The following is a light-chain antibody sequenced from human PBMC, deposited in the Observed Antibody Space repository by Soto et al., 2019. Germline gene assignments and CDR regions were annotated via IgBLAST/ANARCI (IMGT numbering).Light chain of an antibody. Sequence: GLAQRRSVSLSPGQRARITYGGNNIGSKSVHWYQQKPGQAPVLVVYDDSDRPSGIPERFSGSNSGNTATLTISRVEAGDEAEYYCQVWDSSSDNYAFGTGTKVAV. CDR1: NIGSKS. V-gene: IGLV3-21*02. CDR2: DDS. J-gene: IGLJ1*01. CDR3: QVWDSSSDNYA.